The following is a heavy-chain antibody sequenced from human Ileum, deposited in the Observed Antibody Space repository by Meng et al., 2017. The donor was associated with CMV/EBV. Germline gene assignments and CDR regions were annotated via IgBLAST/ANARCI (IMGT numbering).Heavy chain of an antibody. CDR1: GGAFNDYH. J-gene: IGHJ4*02. CDR2: IASSGTT. D-gene: IGHD3-3*01. CDR3: ARGIHDFWSGTYFDY. V-gene: IGHV4-4*07. Sequence: GQLQESGPGLGKPSETRSLTCPVSGGAFNDYHWTWIRQSAGKGLEWIGRIASSGTTYLNPSLESRISMSVDKAKNQFSLKLISVTAADTALYFCARGIHDFWSGTYFDYWGQGLLVTVSS.